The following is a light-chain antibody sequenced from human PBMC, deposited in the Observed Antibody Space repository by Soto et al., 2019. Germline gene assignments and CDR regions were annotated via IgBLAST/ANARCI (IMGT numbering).Light chain of an antibody. CDR3: QQYGSSGT. Sequence: EIVLTQPPATLSVSLGDSATLSCRASQSVSLSLAWYQMRPGQPPRLLIYGASTRATDIPARFSGSGSGTDFTLTISRLEPEDFAVYYCQQYGSSGTFGQGTKVDIK. CDR2: GAS. CDR1: QSVSLS. V-gene: IGKV3-20*01. J-gene: IGKJ1*01.